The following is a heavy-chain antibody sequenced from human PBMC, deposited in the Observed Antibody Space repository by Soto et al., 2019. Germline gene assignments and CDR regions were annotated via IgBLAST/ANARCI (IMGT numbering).Heavy chain of an antibody. CDR1: GYTFASYA. Sequence: QVQLVQSGAEVKKPGASVKVSCKASGYTFASYAISWMRQAPGQGLEGMGWISAYNGNTNYAQKLQGRVTMTPDTSPSTAYLELRSLTSDDTAVYYCARDPPPPDYWGQGTLVTVSS. J-gene: IGHJ4*02. CDR3: ARDPPPPDY. V-gene: IGHV1-18*01. CDR2: ISAYNGNT.